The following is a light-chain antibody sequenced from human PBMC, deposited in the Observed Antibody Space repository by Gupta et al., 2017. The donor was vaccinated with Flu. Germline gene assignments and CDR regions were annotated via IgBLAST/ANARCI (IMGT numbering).Light chain of an antibody. Sequence: PDTLSVSPGERATLSCRASRVIYGRLAWYQQKPGQGPRLLMSGVVTSAAAIPPRFSGSGSATEFTLTIDSLQSEDSAVYYCLQDANWPPSFGQGTKVELK. CDR1: RVIYGR. CDR2: GVV. J-gene: IGKJ2*03. V-gene: IGKV3-15*01. CDR3: LQDANWPPS.